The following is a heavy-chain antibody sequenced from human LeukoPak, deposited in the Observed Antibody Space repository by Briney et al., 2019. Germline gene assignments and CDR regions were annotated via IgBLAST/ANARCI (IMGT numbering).Heavy chain of an antibody. V-gene: IGHV5-51*01. J-gene: IGHJ3*02. CDR2: IYPGDSDT. CDR3: ARRGLHSGAFDI. Sequence: GQALTISCQGSGYSFTSYWIGWVRQMRGKGLEWMGIIYPGDSDTRYSPSFQGQVTISADKSISTAYLQWSSLKASDTAMYYCARRGLHSGAFDIWGQGTMVTVSS. CDR1: GYSFTSYW. D-gene: IGHD3-16*01.